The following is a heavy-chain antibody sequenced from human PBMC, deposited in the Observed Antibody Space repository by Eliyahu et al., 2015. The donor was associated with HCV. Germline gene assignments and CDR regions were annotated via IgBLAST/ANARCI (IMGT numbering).Heavy chain of an antibody. D-gene: IGHD1-7*01. CDR1: GDSISSSSYC. V-gene: IGHV4-39*01. CDR3: ARRNYPYYFDY. Sequence: QLQLQESGPGLVKPAETLSLTCTVSGDSISSSSYCWGXIRQPPGKGXEWXGTAXCLGGTYYSPPLKSRVTISVDTSKNQFSLNLNSVTAADTAVYYCARRNYPYYFDYWGRGILVTVSS. J-gene: IGHJ4*02. CDR2: AXCLGGT.